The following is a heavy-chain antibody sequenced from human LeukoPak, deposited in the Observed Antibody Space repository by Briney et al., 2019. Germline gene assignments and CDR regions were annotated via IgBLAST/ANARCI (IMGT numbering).Heavy chain of an antibody. D-gene: IGHD6-13*01. Sequence: SETLSLTCTVSGGSISSYYWSWIRQPAGKGLEWIGRIYSTGSTNYNPSLKSRVTMSVDTSKNQFSLRLRSVTAADTAGYYCAPQIASAGTAGFDFWGQGALVTVSS. CDR3: APQIASAGTAGFDF. CDR1: GGSISSYY. J-gene: IGHJ4*02. CDR2: IYSTGST. V-gene: IGHV4-4*07.